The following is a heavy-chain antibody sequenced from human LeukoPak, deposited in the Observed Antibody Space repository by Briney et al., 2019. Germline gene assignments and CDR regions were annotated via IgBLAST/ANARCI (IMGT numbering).Heavy chain of an antibody. CDR3: AKDEGPGIAAAVFDY. CDR1: GFTFSSYW. J-gene: IGHJ4*02. D-gene: IGHD6-13*01. V-gene: IGHV3-74*01. CDR2: INSDGSST. Sequence: HPGGSLRLSCAASGFTFSSYWMHWVRQAPGKGLVWVSRINSDGSSTSYADSVKGRFTISRDNAKNSLYLQMNSLRAEDTAVYYCAKDEGPGIAAAVFDYWGQGTLVTVSS.